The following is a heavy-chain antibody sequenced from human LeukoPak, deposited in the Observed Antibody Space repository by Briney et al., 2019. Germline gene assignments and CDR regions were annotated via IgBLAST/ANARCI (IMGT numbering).Heavy chain of an antibody. V-gene: IGHV4-59*08. CDR3: ARSGSYAAAGDY. CDR2: IYYSGST. CDR1: GGSISSYY. J-gene: IGHJ4*02. Sequence: SETLSLTCTVSGGSISSYYWSWIRHPPGKGLEWIGYIYYSGSTNYNPSLKSRVTISLDTSKNQFSLKLSSVTAADTAVYYCARSGSYAAAGDYWGQGTLVTVSS. D-gene: IGHD2-15*01.